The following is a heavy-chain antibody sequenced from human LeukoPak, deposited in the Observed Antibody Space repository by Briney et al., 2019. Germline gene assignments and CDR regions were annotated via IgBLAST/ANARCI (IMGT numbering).Heavy chain of an antibody. Sequence: SQTLSLTCTVSGGSISGGAYYWSWIRQHPGKGLEWIAYIFYSGNTYYNPSLKSRVTISVDKSKNQFSLNLSSVTAADTAVYYCAREKPHPGSRAFDIWGQGTMVTVSS. CDR1: GGSISGGAYY. V-gene: IGHV4-31*03. CDR3: AREKPHPGSRAFDI. D-gene: IGHD2-15*01. CDR2: IFYSGNT. J-gene: IGHJ3*02.